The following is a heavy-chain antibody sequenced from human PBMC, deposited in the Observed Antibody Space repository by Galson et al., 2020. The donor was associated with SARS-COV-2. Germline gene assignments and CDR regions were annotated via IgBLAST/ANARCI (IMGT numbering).Heavy chain of an antibody. J-gene: IGHJ4*02. CDR1: GFTFTSSA. CDR3: ARETDDYTSSWCDY. CDR2: ISYDGTKR. D-gene: IGHD6-13*01. V-gene: IGHV3-30*04. Sequence: GRSLRLSCRPSGFTFTSSAMHWVRQAPGKGLEWVAIISYDGTKRYNLDSVKGRVIISRDNSKNTLYLQMDSLTTEDTAVYYCARETDDYTSSWCDYWGQGTLGTVSS.